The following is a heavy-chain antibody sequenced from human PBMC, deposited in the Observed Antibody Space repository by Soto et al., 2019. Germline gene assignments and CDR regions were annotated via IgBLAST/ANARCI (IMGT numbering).Heavy chain of an antibody. D-gene: IGHD2-15*01. Sequence: AASVKVSCKASGYTFTSYYMHWVRQAPGQGLEWMGIINPSGGSTSYAQKFQGRVTMTRDTSTSTVYMELSSLRSEDTAVYYCARQSVVAALRKLNAFDIWGQGTMVTVSS. CDR1: GYTFTSYY. CDR3: ARQSVVAALRKLNAFDI. V-gene: IGHV1-46*01. CDR2: INPSGGST. J-gene: IGHJ3*02.